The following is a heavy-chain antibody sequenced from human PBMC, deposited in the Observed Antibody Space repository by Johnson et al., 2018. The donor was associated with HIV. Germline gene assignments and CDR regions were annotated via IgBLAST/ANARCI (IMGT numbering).Heavy chain of an antibody. D-gene: IGHD3-22*01. Sequence: VQLVESGGGLIQPGGSLRLSCVASGFTVSSNYMNWVRQAPGKGLEWVSIIYSAGTTYYADSVKGRFTISRDNSKNTLYMQMNSLRPEDTAVYYCARDQITMMVVATGTFDLWGQGTMVTVSS. CDR2: IYSAGTT. J-gene: IGHJ3*01. V-gene: IGHV3-66*03. CDR1: GFTVSSNY. CDR3: ARDQITMMVVATGTFDL.